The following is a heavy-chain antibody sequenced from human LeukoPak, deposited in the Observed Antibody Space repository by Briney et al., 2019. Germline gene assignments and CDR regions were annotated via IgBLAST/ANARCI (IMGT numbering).Heavy chain of an antibody. CDR2: IYYSGST. Sequence: SETLSLTCTVSGGPISSSSYYWGWIRQPPGKGLEWIGSIYYSGSTYYNPSLKSRVTISVDTSKNQFSLKLSSVTTADTAVYYCSRIRGYYDSSGPTFDPWGQGTLVTVSS. CDR1: GGPISSSSYY. D-gene: IGHD3-22*01. V-gene: IGHV4-39*01. J-gene: IGHJ5*02. CDR3: SRIRGYYDSSGPTFDP.